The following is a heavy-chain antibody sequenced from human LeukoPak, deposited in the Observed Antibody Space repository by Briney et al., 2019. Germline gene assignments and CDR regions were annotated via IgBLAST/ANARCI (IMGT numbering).Heavy chain of an antibody. V-gene: IGHV4-38-2*02. J-gene: IGHJ4*02. CDR1: GYSISSGYY. CDR3: ARVFGYYDSGLDD. Sequence: SETLSLTCTVSGYSISSGYYWGWIRQPPGKGLEWIGSIYHSGSTYYNPSLKSRVTISVDTSKNQFSLKLSSVTAADTAVYYCARVFGYYDSGLDDWGQGTLVTVSS. CDR2: IYHSGST. D-gene: IGHD3-22*01.